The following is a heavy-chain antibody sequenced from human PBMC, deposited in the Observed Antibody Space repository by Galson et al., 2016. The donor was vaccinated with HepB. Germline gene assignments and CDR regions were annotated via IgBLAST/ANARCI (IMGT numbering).Heavy chain of an antibody. CDR3: AGTTYWSYFNGLDV. Sequence: SETLSLTCTVSDGSISNYYWNWIRQPSGKGLEWIGRIYTGGSTHYNPSLRSRVTMSVDPSKNKFSLKVSSVTAADTAVYYCAGTTYWSYFNGLDVWGLGTTVTVSS. J-gene: IGHJ6*02. V-gene: IGHV4-4*07. D-gene: IGHD2-8*02. CDR2: IYTGGST. CDR1: DGSISNYY.